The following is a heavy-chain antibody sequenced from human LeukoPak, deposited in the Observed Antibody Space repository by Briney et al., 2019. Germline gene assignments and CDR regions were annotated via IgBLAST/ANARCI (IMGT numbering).Heavy chain of an antibody. D-gene: IGHD5-18*01. V-gene: IGHV3-23*01. CDR2: ISGSGGSS. CDR1: GFPFSNSA. Sequence: GGSLRLSCAASGFPFSNSAMSWVRQAPGKGLEWVSGISGSGGSSYYADSVKGRFTISRDNSKNTLYLQMNSLRAEDTAVYYCARTGYSYAKDYWGQGTLVTVSS. CDR3: ARTGYSYAKDY. J-gene: IGHJ4*02.